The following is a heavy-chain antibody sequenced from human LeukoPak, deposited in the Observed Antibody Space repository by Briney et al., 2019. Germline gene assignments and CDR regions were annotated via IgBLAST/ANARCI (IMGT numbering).Heavy chain of an antibody. CDR1: GFTFNSYA. J-gene: IGHJ4*02. V-gene: IGHV3-23*01. D-gene: IGHD2-2*01. CDR2: INDLGAT. Sequence: GGSLRLSCAASGFTFNSYAMSWVRQAPGQGLQWVSGINDLGATFYADSVKGRFTISRDNSKNTLYLQMNSLRAEDTAINYCSKDHCTTTRCIAGFDFWGQGALVTVSS. CDR3: SKDHCTTTRCIAGFDF.